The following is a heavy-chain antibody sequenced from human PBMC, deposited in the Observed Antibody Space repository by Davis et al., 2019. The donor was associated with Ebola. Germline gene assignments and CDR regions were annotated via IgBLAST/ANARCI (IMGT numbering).Heavy chain of an antibody. CDR3: AKSRIAMTTIRWYLEL. Sequence: GGSLRLSCAASGFTFSSYGMHWVRQAPGKGLGWVAVIWYDGSNKYYADSVKGRFTISRDNSKDTVYLQMNSLRVEDTAVYYCAKSRIAMTTIRWYLELWGRGTLVTVSS. CDR2: IWYDGSNK. J-gene: IGHJ2*01. V-gene: IGHV3-30*02. CDR1: GFTFSSYG. D-gene: IGHD5-24*01.